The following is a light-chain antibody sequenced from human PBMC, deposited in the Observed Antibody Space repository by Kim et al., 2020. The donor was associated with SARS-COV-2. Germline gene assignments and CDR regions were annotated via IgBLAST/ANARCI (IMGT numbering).Light chain of an antibody. CDR3: QAWDSSPV. V-gene: IGLV3-1*01. CDR2: QDS. CDR1: KLGDKY. Sequence: VYVTPGQTASITCSGDKLGDKYACWYQQKPGQSPVLVIYQDSKRPSGIPERFSGSNSGNTATLTISGTQAMDEADYYCQAWDSSPVFGGGTQLTVL. J-gene: IGLJ3*02.